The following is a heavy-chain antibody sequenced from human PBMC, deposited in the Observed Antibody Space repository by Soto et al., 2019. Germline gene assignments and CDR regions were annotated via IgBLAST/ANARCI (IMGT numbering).Heavy chain of an antibody. CDR1: GFTFSTYA. CDR3: AKVSILTESYHYYAMDV. V-gene: IGHV3-23*01. CDR2: IGGLSGGT. J-gene: IGHJ6*02. Sequence: EVQLLESGGGSAQPGGALRLSCVASGFTFSTYAMSWVRQAPGKGLEWVSGIGGLSGGTDYADSVKGRLTISRDNSKNTLYLQMNSLRAEDTAVYFCAKVSILTESYHYYAMDVWGQGTTVTVSS. D-gene: IGHD3-9*01.